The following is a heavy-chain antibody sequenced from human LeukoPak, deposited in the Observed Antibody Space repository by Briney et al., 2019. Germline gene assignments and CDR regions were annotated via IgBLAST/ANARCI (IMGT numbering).Heavy chain of an antibody. CDR1: GYTFTDYY. D-gene: IGHD3-10*01. CDR2: INPNSGGT. CDR3: ARGLHYYGSGSCY. V-gene: IGHV1-2*02. J-gene: IGHJ4*02. Sequence: GASVKVSCKASGYTFTDYYMHWMRQAPGQGLELMGWINPNSGGTNYAKKFQGRVTMTRDTSISTAYMELSRLRSDATAVYSCARGLHYYGSGSCYWGQGTLVTVSS.